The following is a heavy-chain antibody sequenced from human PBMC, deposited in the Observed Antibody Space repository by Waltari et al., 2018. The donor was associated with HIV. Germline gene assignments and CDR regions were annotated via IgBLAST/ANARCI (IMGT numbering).Heavy chain of an antibody. V-gene: IGHV3-74*01. J-gene: IGHJ6*02. D-gene: IGHD3-22*01. CDR3: ARQRATYYYDSSGYPYYYYYGMDV. Sequence: EVQLVESGGGLVQPGGSLRLSCAAFGFTLTSSWMHWVRQAPGKGPVWVSRINSDGSSTSYADSVKGRFTISRDNAKNTLYLQMNSLRAEDTAVYYCARQRATYYYDSSGYPYYYYYGMDVWGQGTTVTVSS. CDR2: INSDGSST. CDR1: GFTLTSSW.